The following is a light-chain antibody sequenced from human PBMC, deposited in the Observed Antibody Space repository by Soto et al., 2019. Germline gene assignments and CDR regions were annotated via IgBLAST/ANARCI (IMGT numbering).Light chain of an antibody. CDR3: HRCGSSRT. CDR1: LTVSSGY. V-gene: IGKV3-20*01. J-gene: IGKJ1*01. CDR2: GAS. Sequence: EIVLTQSPGTLSLSPGDRATLSCRASLTVSSGYLAWYQQKPGQAPRLLIHGASSRATGIPDRFSGSGSGTDFALTISRLEPEDFAVYYCHRCGSSRTFRQGTKVEMK.